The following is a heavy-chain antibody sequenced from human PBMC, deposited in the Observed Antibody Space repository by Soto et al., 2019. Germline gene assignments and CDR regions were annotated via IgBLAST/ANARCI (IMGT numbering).Heavy chain of an antibody. CDR2: SRVSAGST. V-gene: IGHV3-23*01. CDR1: GFTFSSYA. J-gene: IGHJ6*03. D-gene: IGHD1-1*01. CDR3: AKTGTTLLPYYYCYYMDV. Sequence: EVQLLESGGGLVQPGGSLRLSCVPSGFTFSSYAMSWVRQAPGKGLEWVSASRVSAGSTYSADSVKGRFTISRDNSKDTLNLKMNRLRAEDTAVYYGAKTGTTLLPYYYCYYMDVWGKGTTVTVSS.